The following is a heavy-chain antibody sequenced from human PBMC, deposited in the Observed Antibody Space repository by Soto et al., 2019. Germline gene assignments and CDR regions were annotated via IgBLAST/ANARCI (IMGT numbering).Heavy chain of an antibody. J-gene: IGHJ6*03. Sequence: SETLSLTCTVSGGSISSYYWSWIRQPPGKGLEWIGYIYYSGSTNYNPSLKSRVTISVDTSKNQFSLKLSSVTAADTAVYYCARLDNRAYYYYMDVWGKGTTVTVSS. V-gene: IGHV4-59*01. CDR2: IYYSGST. CDR1: GGSISSYY. CDR3: ARLDNRAYYYYMDV. D-gene: IGHD1-1*01.